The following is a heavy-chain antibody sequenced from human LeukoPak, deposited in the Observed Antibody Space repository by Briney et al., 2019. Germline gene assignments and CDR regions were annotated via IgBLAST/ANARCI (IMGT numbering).Heavy chain of an antibody. CDR3: ATSSGDY. CDR2: MNPNSGNT. J-gene: IGHJ4*02. D-gene: IGHD3-10*01. CDR1: GYTFTSYD. V-gene: IGHV1-8*01. Sequence: ASVTVSCKASGYTFTSYDINWVRQAPGQGLEWMGWMNPNSGNTGYAQKFQGRVTMTRNTTISTAYMELSSLRSEDTAVYYCATSSGDYWGQGTLVTVSS.